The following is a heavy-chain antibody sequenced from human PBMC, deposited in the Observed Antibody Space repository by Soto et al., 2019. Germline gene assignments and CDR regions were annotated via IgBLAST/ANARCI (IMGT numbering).Heavy chain of an antibody. Sequence: PXGSLKLSCAASGFTFSSYGMHWVRQAPGKGLEWVAVISYDGSNKYYADSVKGRFTISRDNSKNTLYLQMNSLRAEDTAVYYCAKDRGAARPQFGFDYWGQGNLVTVSS. V-gene: IGHV3-30*18. J-gene: IGHJ4*02. CDR2: ISYDGSNK. CDR1: GFTFSSYG. CDR3: AKDRGAARPQFGFDY. D-gene: IGHD6-6*01.